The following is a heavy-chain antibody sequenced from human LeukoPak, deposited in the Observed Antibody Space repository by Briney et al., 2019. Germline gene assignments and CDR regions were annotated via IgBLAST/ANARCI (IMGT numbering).Heavy chain of an antibody. J-gene: IGHJ4*02. V-gene: IGHV4-39*01. CDR2: IYHSGST. Sequence: SETLSLTCTVSGGSISSGGFYWGWIRQPPGKGLQWMGSIYHSGSTYYNPSLRSRVTISVDTSKNQFSLKLSSVTAADTAVYYCAGQSHITAAGTYFDYWGQGTLVTVSS. CDR3: AGQSHITAAGTYFDY. CDR1: GGSISSGGFY. D-gene: IGHD6-13*01.